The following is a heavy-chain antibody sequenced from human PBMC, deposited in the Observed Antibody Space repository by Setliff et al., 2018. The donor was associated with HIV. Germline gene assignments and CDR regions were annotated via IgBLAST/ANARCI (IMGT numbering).Heavy chain of an antibody. CDR1: GFTFTDYA. CDR3: TTVVDYDNSDATDH. V-gene: IGHV3-23*01. D-gene: IGHD3-22*01. J-gene: IGHJ4*02. Sequence: GGSLRLSCAASGFTFTDYAMTWVRQAPGKGLGWVSGISGGGDDTSDADSVKGRFTISRDNSKNTLYLQMNSLRPEDTGIYYCTTVVDYDNSDATDHWGPGSLVTVSS. CDR2: ISGGGDDT.